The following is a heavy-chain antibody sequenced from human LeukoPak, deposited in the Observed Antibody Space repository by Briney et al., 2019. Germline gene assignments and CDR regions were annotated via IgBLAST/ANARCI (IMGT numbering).Heavy chain of an antibody. CDR3: ARWNDFRPPIDP. CDR2: ISAYNGNT. Sequence: ASVKVSCKASGYTFTSYGISWVRQAPGQGLEWMGWISAYNGNTNYAQKLQGRVTMTTDTSTSTAYMELSSLRSEDTAVYYCARWNDFRPPIDPWGQGTLVTVSS. V-gene: IGHV1-18*01. D-gene: IGHD1-1*01. J-gene: IGHJ5*02. CDR1: GYTFTSYG.